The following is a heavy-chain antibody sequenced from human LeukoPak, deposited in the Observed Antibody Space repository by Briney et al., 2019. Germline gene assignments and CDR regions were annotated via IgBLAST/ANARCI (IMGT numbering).Heavy chain of an antibody. CDR3: ARGHYYYDSSGYFRYYYYYMDV. V-gene: IGHV4-39*07. CDR1: GGSISSSSYY. Sequence: SETLSLTYTVSGGSISSSSYYWGWIRQPPGKGLEWIGSIYYSGSTYYNPSLKSRVTISVDTSKNQFSLKLSSVTAADTAVYYCARGHYYYDSSGYFRYYYYYMDVWGKGTTVTVSS. CDR2: IYYSGST. D-gene: IGHD3-22*01. J-gene: IGHJ6*03.